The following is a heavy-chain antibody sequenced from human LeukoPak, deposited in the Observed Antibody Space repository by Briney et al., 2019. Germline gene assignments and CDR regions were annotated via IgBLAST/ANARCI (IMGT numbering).Heavy chain of an antibody. V-gene: IGHV4-4*07. CDR1: GASISSSY. J-gene: IGHJ1*01. CDR3: ARDQTYYVSSGYYYVPYFQH. D-gene: IGHD3-22*01. CDR2: ISTGGST. Sequence: PSETLSVTCTVSGASISSSYCTWIRQPAGEGLEWIGRISTGGSTTYNPSFKSRVTMSLDTSKNQFSLNLTSVTAADTAVYYCARDQTYYVSSGYYYVPYFQHWGQGILVTVSS.